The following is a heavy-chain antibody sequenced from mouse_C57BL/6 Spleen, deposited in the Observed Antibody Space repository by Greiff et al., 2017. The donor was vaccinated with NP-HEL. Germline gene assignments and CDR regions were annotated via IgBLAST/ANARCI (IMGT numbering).Heavy chain of an antibody. J-gene: IGHJ2*01. CDR3: ARHYGSSYDDVDY. V-gene: IGHV1-26*01. Sequence: EVQLQQSGPELVKPGASVKIYCKASGYTFTDYYMNWVKQSHGTSLEWIGDINPNTGGSSSNQTFKGKATLTVDQSSSTAYMELRSLTSEDSAVYDCARHYGSSYDDVDYWGQGTTLTVSA. D-gene: IGHD1-1*01. CDR1: GYTFTDYY. CDR2: INPNTGGS.